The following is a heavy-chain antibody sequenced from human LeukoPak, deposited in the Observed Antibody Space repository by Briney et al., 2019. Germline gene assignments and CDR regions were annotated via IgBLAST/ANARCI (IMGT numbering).Heavy chain of an antibody. CDR3: ARGSYDFWSGYYPNDY. J-gene: IGHJ4*02. D-gene: IGHD3-3*01. Sequence: PGGSLRLSCAASGFTFSDYYMSWIRQAPGKGLEWVSYISSSCSTIYYADSVKGRFTISRDYAKNSLYLQMNSLRAEDTAVYYCARGSYDFWSGYYPNDYWGQGTLVTVSS. V-gene: IGHV3-11*01. CDR1: GFTFSDYY. CDR2: ISSSCSTI.